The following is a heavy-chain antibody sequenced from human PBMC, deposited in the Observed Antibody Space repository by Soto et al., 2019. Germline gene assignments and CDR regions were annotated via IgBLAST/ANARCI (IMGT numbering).Heavy chain of an antibody. CDR1: GGSISRYY. D-gene: IGHD2-21*02. Sequence: QVRLQESGPGLVKPSETLSLTCTVSGGSISRYYWSWIRQPPGKGLEWIGYMYNTGSTIYNPSLKSRVTISVETSKNQFSLKLNSVTAADTAVYYCARDLWGYCGADCYPLDVWGQGTTVTVSS. V-gene: IGHV4-59*01. CDR2: MYNTGST. CDR3: ARDLWGYCGADCYPLDV. J-gene: IGHJ6*02.